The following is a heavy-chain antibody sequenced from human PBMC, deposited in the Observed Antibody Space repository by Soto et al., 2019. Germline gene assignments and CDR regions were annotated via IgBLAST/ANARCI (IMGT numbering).Heavy chain of an antibody. J-gene: IGHJ4*02. CDR3: ARGNYDFWSGYPHY. Sequence: GGSLRLSCAASGFTVSSNYMSWVRQAPGKGLEWVSVIYSGGSTYYADSVKGRFTISRDNSKNTLYLQMNSLRAEDTAVYYCARGNYDFWSGYPHYWGQGTLVTVS. CDR2: IYSGGST. D-gene: IGHD3-3*01. V-gene: IGHV3-66*01. CDR1: GFTVSSNY.